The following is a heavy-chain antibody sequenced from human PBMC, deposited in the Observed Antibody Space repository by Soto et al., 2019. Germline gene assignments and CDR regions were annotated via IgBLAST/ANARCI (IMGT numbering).Heavy chain of an antibody. Sequence: ASVKVPCKASGYTFTSYCISWVRQAPGQGLEWMGWISAYNGNTNCAQKLQGRVTMTTDTSTSTAYMELRSLRSDDTAVYYCARELRYFDWNWFDPWGQGTLVTVSS. CDR1: GYTFTSYC. V-gene: IGHV1-18*01. CDR3: ARELRYFDWNWFDP. D-gene: IGHD3-9*01. J-gene: IGHJ5*02. CDR2: ISAYNGNT.